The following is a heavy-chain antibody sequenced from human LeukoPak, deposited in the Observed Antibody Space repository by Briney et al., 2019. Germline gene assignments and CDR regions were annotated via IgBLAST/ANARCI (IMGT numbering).Heavy chain of an antibody. V-gene: IGHV1-2*06. D-gene: IGHD3-22*01. CDR1: GYTFTGYY. CDR2: FNPNSGGT. CDR3: ARKDSYDSSEVYFQH. J-gene: IGHJ1*01. Sequence: GASVKVSCKASGYTFTGYYIHWVRQAPGQGLEWMGRFNPNSGGTNYAQKFQDRVTMTRDTSISTAYMELSSLRSEDTAVYYCARKDSYDSSEVYFQHWGQGTLVTISS.